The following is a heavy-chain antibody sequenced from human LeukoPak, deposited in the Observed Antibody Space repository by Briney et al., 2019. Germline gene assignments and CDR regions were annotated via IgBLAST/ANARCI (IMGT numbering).Heavy chain of an antibody. J-gene: IGHJ4*02. Sequence: GGSLRLSCAASGFTFSDYYMSWIRQAPGKGLEWVSYISSSGSTIYYADSVKGRFTISRDNAKNSLYLQMNSLRAEDTAVYHCARGPLLPYYYDSSGYYFDYWGQGTLVTVSS. CDR2: ISSSGSTI. V-gene: IGHV3-11*04. D-gene: IGHD3-22*01. CDR3: ARGPLLPYYYDSSGYYFDY. CDR1: GFTFSDYY.